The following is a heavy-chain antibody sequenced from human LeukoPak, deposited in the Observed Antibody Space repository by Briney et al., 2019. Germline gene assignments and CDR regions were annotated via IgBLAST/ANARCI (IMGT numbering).Heavy chain of an antibody. CDR3: ARDLAIGVVTHNFDC. Sequence: GGALILSCAASGFTLSSYSMNWVRQAPGKGLERVSSISSSSRYIYYADSVNGRFHICSDNAKNSLYLKMKSLRAEDTAVYYCARDLAIGVVTHNFDCWGQGTLVTVSS. J-gene: IGHJ4*02. CDR1: GFTLSSYS. D-gene: IGHD3-3*01. CDR2: ISSSSRYI. V-gene: IGHV3-21*01.